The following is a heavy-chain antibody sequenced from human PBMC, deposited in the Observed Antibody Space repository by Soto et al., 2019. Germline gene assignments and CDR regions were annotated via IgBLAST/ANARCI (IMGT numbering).Heavy chain of an antibody. CDR2: ISYDGSNK. J-gene: IGHJ4*02. CDR3: AADDYSSNY. V-gene: IGHV3-30-3*01. CDR1: GFTFSSYA. D-gene: IGHD4-4*01. Sequence: GGSLRLSCAASGFTFSSYAMHWVRQAPGKGLEWVAVISYDGSNKYYADSVKGRFTISRDNSKNTLYLQMNSLRAEDTAVYYCAADDYSSNYWGQGTLVTSPQ.